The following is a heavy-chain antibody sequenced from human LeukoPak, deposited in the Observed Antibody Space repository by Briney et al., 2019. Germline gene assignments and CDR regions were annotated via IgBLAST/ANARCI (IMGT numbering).Heavy chain of an antibody. Sequence: PSETLSLTCAVYGGSFSDYSWTWIRQPPGKGLEWIGEINHSGSTNYNPSLKSRVTISVDTSKNQFSLKLSSVTAADTAVYYCARRYSYGYYYYYYMDVWGKGTTVTVSS. CDR3: ARRYSYGYYYYYYMDV. V-gene: IGHV4-34*01. J-gene: IGHJ6*03. CDR1: GGSFSDYS. CDR2: INHSGST. D-gene: IGHD5-18*01.